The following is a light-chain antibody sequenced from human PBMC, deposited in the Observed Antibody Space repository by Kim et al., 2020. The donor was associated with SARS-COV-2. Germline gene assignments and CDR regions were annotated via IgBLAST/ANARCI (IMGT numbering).Light chain of an antibody. J-gene: IGLJ1*01. V-gene: IGLV2-8*01. CDR1: SSDVGGYNY. CDR2: EVS. Sequence: QSALTQPPSASGSPGQSVTISCTGTSSDVGGYNYVSWYQQHPGKAPKRMIYEVSKRPSGVPDRFSGSKSGNTASLTVSGLQAEDEADYYCSSYAGSNNRVFGTGTKVTVL. CDR3: SSYAGSNNRV.